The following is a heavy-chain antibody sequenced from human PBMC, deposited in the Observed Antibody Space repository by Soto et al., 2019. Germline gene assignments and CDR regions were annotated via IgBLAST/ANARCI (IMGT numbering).Heavy chain of an antibody. Sequence: PSETLSLTCTVSGCSIDNYYCSWFRQPPGKALEWIGYISYTGYSAYNFSLKRRVTMSMDTSKTQFYLTLESVTATDTAVYYCARHGFGPLHGLVYVWGQGTTVTVSS. D-gene: IGHD3-10*01. CDR1: GCSIDNYY. CDR2: ISYTGYS. J-gene: IGHJ6*02. V-gene: IGHV4-59*08. CDR3: ARHGFGPLHGLVYV.